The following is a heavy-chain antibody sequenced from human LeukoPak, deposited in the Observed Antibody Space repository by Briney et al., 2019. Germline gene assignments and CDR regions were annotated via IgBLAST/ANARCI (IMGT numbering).Heavy chain of an antibody. CDR3: AKGSSWYSPFDQ. D-gene: IGHD6-13*01. J-gene: IGHJ4*02. CDR1: GGSISSYF. CDR2: IYTSGST. V-gene: IGHV4-4*07. Sequence: PSETLSLTCTVSGGSISSYFWSWIRQPAGKGLEWIGRIYTSGSTNYDPSLKSRVTISVDTSKNQFSLKLNSVTAADTALYYCAKGSSWYSPFDQWGQGTLVTVSS.